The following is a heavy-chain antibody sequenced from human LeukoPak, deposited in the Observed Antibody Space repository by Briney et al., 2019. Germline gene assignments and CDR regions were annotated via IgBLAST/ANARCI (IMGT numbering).Heavy chain of an antibody. CDR2: INPNSGGT. J-gene: IGHJ4*02. CDR3: ARSGSGPHLGYVDY. Sequence: ASVKVSCKASGYTFTGYYMHWVRQAPGQGLEWMGWINPNSGGTNYAQKFQGRVTMTRDTSISTAYMEPSRLRSDDTAVYYCARSGSGPHLGYVDYWGQGTLVTVSS. V-gene: IGHV1-2*02. D-gene: IGHD2-15*01. CDR1: GYTFTGYY.